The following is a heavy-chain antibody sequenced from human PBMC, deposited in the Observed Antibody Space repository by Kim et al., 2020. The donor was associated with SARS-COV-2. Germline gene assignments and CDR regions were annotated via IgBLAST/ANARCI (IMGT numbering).Heavy chain of an antibody. V-gene: IGHV3-21*01. CDR3: ASFTTVTDF. Sequence: GGSLRLSCAASGFTFSTYSMNWVRQAPGKGLEWVSSITSTSYIYYADSVKGRFTISRDNAKNSLYLRMNSLRAEDTAVYYCASFTTVTDFWGQGTLVTVS. D-gene: IGHD4-17*01. J-gene: IGHJ4*02. CDR2: ITSTSYI. CDR1: GFTFSTYS.